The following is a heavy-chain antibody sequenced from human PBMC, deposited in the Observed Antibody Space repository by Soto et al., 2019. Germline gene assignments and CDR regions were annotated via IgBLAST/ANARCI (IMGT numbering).Heavy chain of an antibody. CDR1: GFTFSSYA. CDR3: AKDQVAAAGFTSHYYGMDV. V-gene: IGHV3-23*01. CDR2: ISGSGGST. Sequence: EVQLLESGGGLVQPGGSLRLSCAASGFTFSSYAMSWVRQAPGKGLEWVSAISGSGGSTYYADSVKGRFTISRDNSKNTLYLQMNSLRAEDTAVYYCAKDQVAAAGFTSHYYGMDVWGQGTTVTVSS. D-gene: IGHD6-13*01. J-gene: IGHJ6*02.